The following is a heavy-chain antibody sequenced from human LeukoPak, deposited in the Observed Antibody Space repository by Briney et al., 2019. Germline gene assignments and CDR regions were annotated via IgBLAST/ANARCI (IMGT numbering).Heavy chain of an antibody. J-gene: IGHJ4*02. D-gene: IGHD2-21*02. V-gene: IGHV3-21*05. CDR1: GFTFTSHG. Sequence: GGSLRLSCAASGFTFTSHGVHWVRQAPGRGLEWVSYISSSSSYTNYGDSVKGRFTISRDNAKNSLYLQMNSLRAEDTAVYYCARDEGDPGDFDYWGQGTLVTVSS. CDR2: ISSSSSYT. CDR3: ARDEGDPGDFDY.